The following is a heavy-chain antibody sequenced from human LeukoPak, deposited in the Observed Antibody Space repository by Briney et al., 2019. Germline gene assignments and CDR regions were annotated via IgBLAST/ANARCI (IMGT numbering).Heavy chain of an antibody. V-gene: IGHV3-33*06. CDR2: IWYDGSNK. Sequence: GGSLRLSCAASGFTFSSYGMHWVRQAPGKGLEWVAVIWYDGSNKYYADSVKGRFTISRDNSKNTLYLQMNSLRAEDTAVYYCAKSEGSGSYYNILLVIDNWGQGTLVTVSS. CDR1: GFTFSSYG. CDR3: AKSEGSGSYYNILLVIDN. J-gene: IGHJ4*02. D-gene: IGHD3-10*01.